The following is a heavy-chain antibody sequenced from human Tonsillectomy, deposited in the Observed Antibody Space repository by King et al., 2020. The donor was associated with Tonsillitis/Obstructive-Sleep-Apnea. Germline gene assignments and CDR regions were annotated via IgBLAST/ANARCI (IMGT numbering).Heavy chain of an antibody. CDR1: GGSFSGYY. D-gene: IGHD6-13*01. CDR3: ARSPNYSSSWYNY. Sequence: VQLQQWGAGLLKPSETLSLTCAVYGGSFSGYYWSWIRQPPGKGLEWIGEINHSGSTNYNPSLKSRVTISVDTSKNQFSLKLSSVTAADTAVYYCARSPNYSSSWYNYWGQGTLVTVSS. V-gene: IGHV4-34*01. J-gene: IGHJ4*02. CDR2: INHSGST.